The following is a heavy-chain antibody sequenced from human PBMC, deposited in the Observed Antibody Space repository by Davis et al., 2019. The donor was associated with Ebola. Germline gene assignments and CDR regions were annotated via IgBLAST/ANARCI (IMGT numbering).Heavy chain of an antibody. CDR3: AHRSSGSYNLDY. J-gene: IGHJ4*02. D-gene: IGHD1-26*01. CDR1: GFSLNTYGVG. V-gene: IGHV2-5*02. Sequence: SGPTLVKPTQTLTLTCTFSGFSLNTYGVGVGWIRQPARKAPEWLALVYWDDDKRYSPSLKSRLSITKDTSKNQVVLTVTNMDPVDTATYYCAHRSSGSYNLDYWGQGTLVTVSS. CDR2: VYWDDDK.